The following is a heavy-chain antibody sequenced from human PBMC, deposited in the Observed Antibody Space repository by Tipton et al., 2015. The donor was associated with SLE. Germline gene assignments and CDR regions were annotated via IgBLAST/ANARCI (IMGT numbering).Heavy chain of an antibody. D-gene: IGHD4-23*01. V-gene: IGHV3-23*03. CDR3: AKLGKIYGGNMVV. Sequence: SLRLSCAASGFTFSSYAMSWVRQAPGKGLEWVPVIYSGGSSTYYADSVKGRFTISRDNSKNTLYLQMNSLRAEDTAGYYCAKLGKIYGGNMVVSGKGTTVTVSS. J-gene: IGHJ6*03. CDR1: GFTFSSYA. CDR2: IYSGGSST.